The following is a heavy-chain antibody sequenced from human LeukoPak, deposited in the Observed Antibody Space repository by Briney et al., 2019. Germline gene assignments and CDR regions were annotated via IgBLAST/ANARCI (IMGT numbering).Heavy chain of an antibody. D-gene: IGHD5-24*01. V-gene: IGHV3-21*01. J-gene: IGHJ6*02. CDR1: GFTFSNFV. CDR3: ARVRSERDYYNLDV. Sequence: GGSLRLSCAVSGFTFSNFVMNWVRQAPGKGLEWASSITSTSSYIYYADSVKGRFTISRDNAKNSLYLQMNSLRAEDTAVYYCARVRSERDYYNLDVWGQGTTVTVSS. CDR2: ITSTSSYI.